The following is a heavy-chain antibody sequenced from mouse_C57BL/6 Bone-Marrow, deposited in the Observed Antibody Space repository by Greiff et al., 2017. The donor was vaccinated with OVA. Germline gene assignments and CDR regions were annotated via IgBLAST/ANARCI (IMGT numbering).Heavy chain of an antibody. Sequence: QVQLQQSGAELVKPGASVKISCKASGYTFTDYYINWVKQRPGQGLEWIGKIGPGSGSTYYNEKFKGKATLTADKSSSPAYMQLSSLTSEDSAVYVGARSEGYGSYWYFDVWGTGTTVTVSS. J-gene: IGHJ1*03. V-gene: IGHV1-77*01. CDR2: IGPGSGST. CDR3: ARSEGYGSYWYFDV. CDR1: GYTFTDYY. D-gene: IGHD1-1*01.